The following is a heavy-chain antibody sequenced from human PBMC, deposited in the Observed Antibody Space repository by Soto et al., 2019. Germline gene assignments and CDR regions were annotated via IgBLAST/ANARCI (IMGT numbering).Heavy chain of an antibody. CDR2: IGVSGGTT. CDR3: AKLVSATGTNS. CDR1: GFTFSSHG. J-gene: IGHJ5*02. Sequence: EVQLLESGGGLVQPGGSLRLSCAASGFTFSSHGMSWVRQAPGKGLEWVSSIGVSGGTTYYADSVKGRFTISRDNSKNTLYLQMNSLRAEDTGVYYCAKLVSATGTNSWGQGTLVTVSS. D-gene: IGHD6-13*01. V-gene: IGHV3-23*01.